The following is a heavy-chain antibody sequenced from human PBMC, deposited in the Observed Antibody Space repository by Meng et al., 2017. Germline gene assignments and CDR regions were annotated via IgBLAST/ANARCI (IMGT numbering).Heavy chain of an antibody. J-gene: IGHJ3*02. CDR1: GGSFSGSN. V-gene: IGHV4-34*01. D-gene: IGHD5-18*01. Sequence: QVLLQQWGEGLVKPSETLSLTVAVYGGSFSGSNWSWIRQPPGKGLEWIGEINHSGSTNYNPSLKSRVTISVDTSKNQFSLKLSSVTAADTAVYYCARGRGYSYGYRGGAFDIWGQGTMVTVSS. CDR3: ARGRGYSYGYRGGAFDI. CDR2: INHSGST.